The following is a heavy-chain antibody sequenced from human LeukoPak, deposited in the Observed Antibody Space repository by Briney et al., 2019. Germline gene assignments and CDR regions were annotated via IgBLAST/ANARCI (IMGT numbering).Heavy chain of an antibody. Sequence: PGGSLRLSCAASGFTFSSYWMSWVRQAPGKGPEWVANIKQDGSEKYYVDSVKGRFTISRDNAKNSLFLQMNSLRAEDTAVYYCASPHYRDYQGSANLHLRGQGTLVTVSS. CDR3: ASPHYRDYQGSANLHL. CDR2: IKQDGSEK. J-gene: IGHJ4*02. V-gene: IGHV3-7*01. CDR1: GFTFSSYW. D-gene: IGHD4-17*01.